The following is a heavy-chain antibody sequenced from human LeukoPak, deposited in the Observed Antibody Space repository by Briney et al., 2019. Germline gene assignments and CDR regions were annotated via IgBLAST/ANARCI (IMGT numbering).Heavy chain of an antibody. J-gene: IGHJ4*02. V-gene: IGHV3-30*03. Sequence: GRSLRLSCAASGFTFSSYGMHWVRQAPGKGLEWVALLSYEGSNKYYADSVRGRFTISRDNSKNTLYLQMSSLRAEDTAVYYCARDLVVISLYYFDYWGQGTLVTVSS. CDR1: GFTFSSYG. CDR2: LSYEGSNK. D-gene: IGHD3-22*01. CDR3: ARDLVVISLYYFDY.